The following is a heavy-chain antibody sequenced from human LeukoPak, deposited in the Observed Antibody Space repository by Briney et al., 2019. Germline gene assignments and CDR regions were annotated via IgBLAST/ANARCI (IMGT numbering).Heavy chain of an antibody. Sequence: PGGSLRLSCAASGFTFSSYAMHWVRQAPGKGLEWVAVISYDGSNKYYADSVKGRFTISRDNSKNTLYLQMNSLRAEDTAVYYCARDLGHSSSSLPYFDYWGQGTLVTVSS. V-gene: IGHV3-30-3*01. J-gene: IGHJ4*02. D-gene: IGHD6-6*01. CDR1: GFTFSSYA. CDR3: ARDLGHSSSSLPYFDY. CDR2: ISYDGSNK.